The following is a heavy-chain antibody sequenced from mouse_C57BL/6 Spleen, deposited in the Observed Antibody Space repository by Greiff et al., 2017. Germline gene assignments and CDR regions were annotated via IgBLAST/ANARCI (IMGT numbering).Heavy chain of an antibody. CDR3: ARTRGLRGWFAY. Sequence: VQLQQPGAELVKPGASVKMSCKASGYTFTSYWITWVKQRPGQGLEWIGDIYPGSGSTNYNEKFKSKATLTVDTSSSTAYMQLSSLTSEDSAVYYCARTRGLRGWFAYWGQGTLVTVSA. V-gene: IGHV1-55*01. D-gene: IGHD2-2*01. CDR1: GYTFTSYW. J-gene: IGHJ3*01. CDR2: IYPGSGST.